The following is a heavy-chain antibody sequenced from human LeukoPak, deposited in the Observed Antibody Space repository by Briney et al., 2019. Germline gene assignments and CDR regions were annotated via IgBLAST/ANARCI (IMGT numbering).Heavy chain of an antibody. J-gene: IGHJ6*02. CDR1: GYTLTAYY. D-gene: IGHD2-2*01. V-gene: IGHV1-2*02. CDR3: ARAQRTISGMDV. Sequence: ASEKVSCTSSGYTLTAYYIHWVRQAPGQGLEWLGWMNPHSGGTNYAQNFRGRVTMTTDTSINTAYMELTGLTPDDTALYYCARAQRTISGMDVWGQGTTVAVSS. CDR2: MNPHSGGT.